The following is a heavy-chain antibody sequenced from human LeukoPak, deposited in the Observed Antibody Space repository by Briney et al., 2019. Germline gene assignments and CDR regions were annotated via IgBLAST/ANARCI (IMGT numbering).Heavy chain of an antibody. CDR3: ARHRKSARNYLYYYMDV. CDR1: GGSISSYY. CDR2: IYYSGST. Sequence: SETLSLTCTVSGGSISSYYWSWIRQPPGKGLEWIGYIYYSGSTNYNPSLKSRVTISVDTSKNQFSLNLTSVTAADTALYYCARHRKSARNYLYYYMDVWGKGTTVTVSS. D-gene: IGHD6-6*01. J-gene: IGHJ6*03. V-gene: IGHV4-59*08.